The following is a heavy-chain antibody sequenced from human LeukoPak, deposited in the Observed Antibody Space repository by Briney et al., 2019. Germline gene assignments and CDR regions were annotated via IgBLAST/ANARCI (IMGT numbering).Heavy chain of an antibody. CDR3: ARRGQWNWYFDP. D-gene: IGHD2-8*01. CDR2: IYYSGNT. J-gene: IGHJ2*01. Sequence: PSETLSLTCIVSGDSISGYYWNWIRQPPGKGLEWIGYIYYSGNTNYNPSLKNRVTMSLDTSKNQVSLSLNSVTAADTAVYYCARRGQWNWYFDPWGRGTLVTVSS. CDR1: GDSISGYY. V-gene: IGHV4-59*08.